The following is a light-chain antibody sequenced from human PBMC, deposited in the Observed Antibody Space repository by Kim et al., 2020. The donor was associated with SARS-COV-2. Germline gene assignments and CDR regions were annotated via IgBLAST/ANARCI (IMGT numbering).Light chain of an antibody. V-gene: IGKV1-17*03. CDR3: LQHYSHPYT. CDR2: EAS. Sequence: SASVGDRVTSTCRARRGISYYLVWYQQKPGKVPKRLIYEASSLQSGVPSRCSGSGSGTEFTLTISILQPEDFATYYCLQHYSHPYTFGQVTKLEI. J-gene: IGKJ2*01. CDR1: RGISYY.